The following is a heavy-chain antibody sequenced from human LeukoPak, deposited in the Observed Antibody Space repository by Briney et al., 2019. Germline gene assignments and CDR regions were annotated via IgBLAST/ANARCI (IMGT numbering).Heavy chain of an antibody. Sequence: GGSLRLSCAASGFSFSSYGMHWVRQAPGKGLEWMTFIRYDGSDPYYADSVKGRFTISRDNSKNTLYLQMNGLRTEDTAVSYCAKDDPFSSNWDYWGQGTLVTVSS. CDR1: GFSFSSYG. CDR3: AKDDPFSSNWDY. D-gene: IGHD4-11*01. V-gene: IGHV3-30*02. CDR2: IRYDGSDP. J-gene: IGHJ4*02.